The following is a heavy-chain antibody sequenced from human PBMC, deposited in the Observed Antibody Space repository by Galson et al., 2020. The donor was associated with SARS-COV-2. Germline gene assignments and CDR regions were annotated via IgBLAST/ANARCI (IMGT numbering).Heavy chain of an antibody. V-gene: IGHV1-2*02. J-gene: IGHJ1*01. CDR3: AREGYDDTDFRH. D-gene: IGHD3-22*01. CDR1: GYTFTGFH. CDR2: ISPNSGGT. Sequence: ASVKVSCKTSGYTFTGFHMHWVRQTPGQGLEWLGWISPNSGGTNYAQKFQGRVTMTRDTSISTVYMELSRLRSDDTAIYYCAREGYDDTDFRHWGQGTLVTVSS.